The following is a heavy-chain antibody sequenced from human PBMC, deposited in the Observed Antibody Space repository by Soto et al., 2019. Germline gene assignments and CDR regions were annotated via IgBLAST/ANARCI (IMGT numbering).Heavy chain of an antibody. CDR2: INHSGST. D-gene: IGHD6-6*01. Sequence: SETLSLTCAVYGGSFSGYYWSWIRQPPGKGLEWIGEINHSGSTNYNPSLKSRVTISVDTSKNQFSLKLSSVTAADTAVYYCARGRLPYSSSSEFDYWGQGTLVTVSS. J-gene: IGHJ4*02. V-gene: IGHV4-34*01. CDR3: ARGRLPYSSSSEFDY. CDR1: GGSFSGYY.